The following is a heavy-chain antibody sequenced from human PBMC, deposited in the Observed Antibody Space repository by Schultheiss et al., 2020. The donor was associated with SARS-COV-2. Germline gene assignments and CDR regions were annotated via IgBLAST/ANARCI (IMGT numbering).Heavy chain of an antibody. D-gene: IGHD3-10*01. CDR3: ARLVITMVRGVIITEGLDY. Sequence: SQTLSLTCAVYGGSFSDYYWSWIRQPPGKGLEWIGSIYYSGSTYYNPSLKSRVTISVDTSKNQFSLKLSSVTAADTAVYYCARLVITMVRGVIITEGLDYWGQGTLVTVSS. CDR1: GGSFSDYY. CDR2: IYYSGST. J-gene: IGHJ4*02. V-gene: IGHV4-34*01.